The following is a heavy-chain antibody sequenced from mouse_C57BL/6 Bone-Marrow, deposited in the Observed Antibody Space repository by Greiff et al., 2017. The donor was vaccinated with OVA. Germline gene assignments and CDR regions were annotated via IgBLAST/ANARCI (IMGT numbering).Heavy chain of an antibody. Sequence: QVQLQQPGAELVMPGASVKLSCKASGYTFTSYWMHWVKQRPGQGLEWIGEIDPSDSYTNYNQQFKGKSTLTVDKSSSTAYMHPSSLTSEASAVYYCARSSSYDYWGQGTTLTVSS. CDR2: IDPSDSYT. CDR1: GYTFTSYW. J-gene: IGHJ2*01. V-gene: IGHV1-69*01. D-gene: IGHD1-1*01. CDR3: ARSSSYDY.